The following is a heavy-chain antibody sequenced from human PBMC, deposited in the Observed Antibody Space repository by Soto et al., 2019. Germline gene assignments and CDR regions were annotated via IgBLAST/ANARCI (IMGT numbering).Heavy chain of an antibody. Sequence: ETLSLTCAVSGASISSSSYYWGWIRQPPGKGLEWIGSIYYSWSTYYNPSLKSRVTISVDTSKNQFSLKLSSVTAADTAVYYCARVFRNWFDPWGQGTLVTVYS. CDR1: GASISSSSYY. CDR3: ARVFRNWFDP. CDR2: IYYSWST. D-gene: IGHD3-10*01. V-gene: IGHV4-39*01. J-gene: IGHJ5*02.